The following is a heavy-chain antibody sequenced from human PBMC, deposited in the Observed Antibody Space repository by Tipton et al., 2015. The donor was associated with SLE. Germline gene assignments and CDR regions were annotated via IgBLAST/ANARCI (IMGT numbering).Heavy chain of an antibody. Sequence: SLRLSCAASGFTFSSYSMNWVRQAPGKGLEWVSAISGSGGSTYYADSVKGRFTISRDNSKNTLYLQMNSLRAEDTAVYYCAKPSRILAASYWAFDYWGQGTLVTVSS. CDR1: GFTFSSYS. CDR3: AKPSRILAASYWAFDY. D-gene: IGHD6-6*01. CDR2: ISGSGGST. J-gene: IGHJ4*02. V-gene: IGHV3-23*01.